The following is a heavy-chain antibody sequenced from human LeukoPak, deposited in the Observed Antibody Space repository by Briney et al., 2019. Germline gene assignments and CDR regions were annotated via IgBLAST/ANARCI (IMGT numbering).Heavy chain of an antibody. V-gene: IGHV4-59*01. CDR2: IYYSGST. CDR1: GGSISSYY. CDR3: ARWDYYDSSGCLDY. J-gene: IGHJ4*02. D-gene: IGHD3-22*01. Sequence: SETLSLTCTVSGGSISSYYWSWIRQPPGKGLEWIGYIYYSGSTNYNPSLKSRVTISVDTSKNQFSLKLSSVTAADTAVYYCARWDYYDSSGCLDYWGQGTLVTVSS.